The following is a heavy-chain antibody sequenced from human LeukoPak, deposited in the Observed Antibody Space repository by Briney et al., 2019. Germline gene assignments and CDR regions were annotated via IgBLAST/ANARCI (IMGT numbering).Heavy chain of an antibody. V-gene: IGHV1-69*06. CDR2: IIPIFGTA. D-gene: IGHD1-26*01. Sequence: SVKVSCKASGGTFSSYAISRVRQAPGQGLEWMGGIIPIFGTANYAQKFQGRVTITADKSTSTAYMELRSLRSDDTAVYYCARDVLYLGWELSDAFDIWGQGTMVTVSS. CDR1: GGTFSSYA. CDR3: ARDVLYLGWELSDAFDI. J-gene: IGHJ3*02.